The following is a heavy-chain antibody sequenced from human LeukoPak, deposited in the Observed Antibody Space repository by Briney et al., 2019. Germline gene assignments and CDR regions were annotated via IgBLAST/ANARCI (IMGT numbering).Heavy chain of an antibody. CDR1: GFTFNDYA. CDR2: ISWNSGYI. CDR3: AKVRGTYSSGFFFDS. V-gene: IGHV3-9*01. J-gene: IGHJ4*02. Sequence: GGSLILSCAASGFTFNDYAMHWVRQPPGKGLEWLSIISWNSGYIGYADSVKGRFTVSRDNTEDSLYLQMNSLGPEDTAFYFCAKVRGTYSSGFFFDSWGQGTLVTVSS. D-gene: IGHD6-19*01.